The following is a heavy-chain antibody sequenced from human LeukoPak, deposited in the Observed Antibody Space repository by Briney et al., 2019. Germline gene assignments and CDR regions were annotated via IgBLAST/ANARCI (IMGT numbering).Heavy chain of an antibody. Sequence: SETLSLTCTVSDYSISSDYYWGWIRQPPGKGLEYIGSIYHSGSTYYNPSLKSGVTISVDTSKNRISLKLSSVTTADTAMYYCARERGIASASGRATFDIWGQGTMVTVSS. CDR3: ARERGIASASGRATFDI. J-gene: IGHJ3*02. D-gene: IGHD6-13*01. CDR2: IYHSGST. V-gene: IGHV4-38-2*02. CDR1: DYSISSDYY.